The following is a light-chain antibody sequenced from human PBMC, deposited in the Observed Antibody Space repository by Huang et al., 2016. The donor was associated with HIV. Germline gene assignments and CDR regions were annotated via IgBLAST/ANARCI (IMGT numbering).Light chain of an antibody. V-gene: IGKV1-NL1*01. CDR3: QQYYTSPT. CDR1: QGISNS. CDR2: STS. Sequence: DIQMTQSPSSLSAFVGDTVTITCRASQGISNSVAWYQQKPGKAPKRLLYSTSRLERGGPSRFRGGGSGTDYTLTINSLQPDDFATYYCQQYYTSPTFGQGSKVEIK. J-gene: IGKJ1*01.